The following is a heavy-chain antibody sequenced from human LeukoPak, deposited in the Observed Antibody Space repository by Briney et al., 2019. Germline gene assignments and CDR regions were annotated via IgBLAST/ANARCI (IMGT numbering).Heavy chain of an antibody. CDR1: GFTFSNAW. D-gene: IGHD1-1*01. Sequence: GGSLRLSCAVSGFTFSNAWMSWVRQAPGKGLEWVGRIKTKTEGGTKDYAAPVKGRFTISRDDSKNTLFLQMNSLKSEDTAVYYCTRDTLTTPNDYYYYGMDVWGQGTTVTVSS. CDR2: IKTKTEGGTK. V-gene: IGHV3-15*01. J-gene: IGHJ6*02. CDR3: TRDTLTTPNDYYYYGMDV.